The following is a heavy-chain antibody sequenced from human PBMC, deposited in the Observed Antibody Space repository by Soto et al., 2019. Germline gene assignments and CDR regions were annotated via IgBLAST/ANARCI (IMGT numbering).Heavy chain of an antibody. V-gene: IGHV3-30*18. D-gene: IGHD3-9*01. CDR1: GFTFSSYG. CDR2: ISYDGSNK. J-gene: IGHJ4*02. Sequence: GGSLRLSCAASGFTFSSYGMHWVRQAPGKGLEWVAVISYDGSNKYYADSVKGRFTISRDNSKNTLYLQMNSLRAEDTAVYYCAKGGDYDILTGYYKRSLYYFDYWGQGTLVTVSS. CDR3: AKGGDYDILTGYYKRSLYYFDY.